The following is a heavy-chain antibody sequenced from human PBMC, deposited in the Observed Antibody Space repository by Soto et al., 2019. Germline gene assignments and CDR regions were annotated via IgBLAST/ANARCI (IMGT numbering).Heavy chain of an antibody. Sequence: ASVKVSCKASGYTFTSYGISWVRQAPGQGLEWMGWISAYNGNTNYAQKLQGRVTMTTDTSTSTAYMELRSLRSDDTAVYYCARKYDFWSGYYLDFDYWGQGTLVTVSS. CDR3: ARKYDFWSGYYLDFDY. D-gene: IGHD3-3*01. J-gene: IGHJ4*02. CDR2: ISAYNGNT. V-gene: IGHV1-18*01. CDR1: GYTFTSYG.